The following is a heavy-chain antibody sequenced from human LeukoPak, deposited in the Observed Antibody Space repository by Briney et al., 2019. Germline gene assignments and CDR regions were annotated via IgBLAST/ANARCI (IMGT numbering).Heavy chain of an antibody. Sequence: GGSLRLSCAASGFTFSSYAMSWVRQAPGKGLEWVSAISGSGGSTYYADSVKGRFTISRDNSKNTLYLQMNSLRAEDTAVYYCAKVNGSSPYYYYYGMVVWGQGTTVTVSS. CDR2: ISGSGGST. J-gene: IGHJ6*02. V-gene: IGHV3-23*01. CDR3: AKVNGSSPYYYYYGMVV. D-gene: IGHD6-6*01. CDR1: GFTFSSYA.